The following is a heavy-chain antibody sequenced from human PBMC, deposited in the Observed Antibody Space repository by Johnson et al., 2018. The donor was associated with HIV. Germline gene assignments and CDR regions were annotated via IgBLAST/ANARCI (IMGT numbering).Heavy chain of an antibody. V-gene: IGHV3-30*04. Sequence: QVQLVESGGGVVQPGRSLRLSCAASGFTFSSYAMHWVRQAPGKGLEWVAVISSDGNNKYFADSVQGRFTNSRGNSKNSLYLQLNSLRAEETAVYYCARSEVSSGYYYTPFVDAFDIWGQGTMVTVSS. CDR2: ISSDGNNK. J-gene: IGHJ3*02. CDR3: ARSEVSSGYYYTPFVDAFDI. D-gene: IGHD3-22*01. CDR1: GFTFSSYA.